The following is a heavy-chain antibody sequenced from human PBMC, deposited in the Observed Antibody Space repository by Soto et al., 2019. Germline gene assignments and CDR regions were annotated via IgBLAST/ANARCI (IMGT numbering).Heavy chain of an antibody. CDR3: ARGSPSPFSSGCHGLDV. CDR2: VNNGGEK. D-gene: IGHD6-25*01. J-gene: IGHJ6*02. CDR1: GFTVSNYY. V-gene: IGHV3-53*01. Sequence: PGGSLRLSCAVSGFTVSNYYMNWVRQAPGKGLEWVSHVNNGGEKNYVTSVKGGFAICRDNSRNTLFLHMNGLRAEDTAVYYCARGSPSPFSSGCHGLDVWGQGTTVTVSS.